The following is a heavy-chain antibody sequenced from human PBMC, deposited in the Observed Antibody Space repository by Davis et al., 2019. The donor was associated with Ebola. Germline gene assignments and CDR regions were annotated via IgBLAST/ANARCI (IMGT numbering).Heavy chain of an antibody. CDR1: GARVFSNSFA. J-gene: IGHJ6*02. Sequence: PSDTLSLTCAPSGARVFSNSFAWTSISQSPSRGLSWLVRTYFHTKWYNDHAASVKSRITVNPDTSKNQFSLQLNSVTPEDTALYYCVRGWLRGGMDAWGEGTTVTV. V-gene: IGHV6-1*01. D-gene: IGHD5-18*01. CDR3: VRGWLRGGMDA. CDR2: TYFHTKWYN.